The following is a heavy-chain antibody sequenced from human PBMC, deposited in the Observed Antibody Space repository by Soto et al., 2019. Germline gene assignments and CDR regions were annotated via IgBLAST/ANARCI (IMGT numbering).Heavy chain of an antibody. Sequence: PSETLSLTCSVSGRSMSSNYWSWIRQSPDKGLEWLGYVFYGGTDYNPSLEGRVSMSVETPKSQFSLKLTSVTAADTAVYYCASYRGAFYFDSWGQGIQVTVCS. CDR2: VFYGGT. J-gene: IGHJ4*02. CDR1: GRSMSSNY. D-gene: IGHD4-4*01. CDR3: ASYRGAFYFDS. V-gene: IGHV4-59*01.